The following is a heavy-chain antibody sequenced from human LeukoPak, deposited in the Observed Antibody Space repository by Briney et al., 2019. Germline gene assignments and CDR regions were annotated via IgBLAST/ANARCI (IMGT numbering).Heavy chain of an antibody. J-gene: IGHJ3*02. D-gene: IGHD6-13*01. V-gene: IGHV3-30*03. CDR2: ISYDGSNR. CDR3: ARGRAAARPEGPSFDI. Sequence: GGSLRLSCAASGINISSYGMHWVRQAPGKGLEWVAVISYDGSNRYYADSVKGRFTISRDNSKNTLYLQMNSLTSEDTAVYYCARGRAAARPEGPSFDIWGQGTMVTVSS. CDR1: GINISSYG.